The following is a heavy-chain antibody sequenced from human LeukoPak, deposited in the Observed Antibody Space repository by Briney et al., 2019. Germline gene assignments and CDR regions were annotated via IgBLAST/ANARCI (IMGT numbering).Heavy chain of an antibody. CDR1: GFTFSSYW. V-gene: IGHV3-74*01. CDR2: INSDGSST. J-gene: IGHJ4*02. D-gene: IGHD3-10*01. CDR3: ARVSFGELPNFDY. Sequence: QPGGSLRLSCAASGFTFSSYWMHWVHQAPGKGLVWVSRINSDGSSTSYADSVKGRFTISRDNAKNTLYLQMNSLRAEDTAVYYCARVSFGELPNFDYWGQGTLVTVSS.